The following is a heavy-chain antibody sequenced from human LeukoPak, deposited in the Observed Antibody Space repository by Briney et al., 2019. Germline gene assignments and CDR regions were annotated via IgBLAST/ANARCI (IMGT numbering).Heavy chain of an antibody. V-gene: IGHV1-18*01. CDR3: ARELASNIRSFDI. J-gene: IGHJ3*02. CDR1: GHTFTNYG. D-gene: IGHD2/OR15-2a*01. CDR2: ISAYNGNT. Sequence: ASVKVSCKASGHTFTNYGISWVRQAPGQGLEWMGWISAYNGNTNYAQNFQGRVTMTTDTSTSTAYMEVRSLRSDDTAVYYCARELASNIRSFDIWGQGTMVTVSS.